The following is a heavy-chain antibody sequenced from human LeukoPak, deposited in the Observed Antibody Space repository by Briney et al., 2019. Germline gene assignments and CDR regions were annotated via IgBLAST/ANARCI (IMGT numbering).Heavy chain of an antibody. CDR1: GFIVSSKY. D-gene: IGHD3-10*01. J-gene: IGHJ4*02. Sequence: GGSLRLSCAASGFIVSSKYMSWVRQAPGKGLEWVSIIFSGDSTYYADSVKGRFTISRDNSKNTLYLQMNSLRAEDTAVYYCAKDIPGGSGNMGFDYWGQGTLVTVSS. V-gene: IGHV3-66*01. CDR3: AKDIPGGSGNMGFDY. CDR2: IFSGDST.